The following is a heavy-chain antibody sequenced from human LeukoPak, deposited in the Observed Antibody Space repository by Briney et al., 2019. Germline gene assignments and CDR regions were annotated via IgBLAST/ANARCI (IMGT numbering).Heavy chain of an antibody. D-gene: IGHD3-10*01. CDR3: ARQGSRYWYFDL. V-gene: IGHV4-34*01. CDR1: GGSFSGYY. CDR2: INHSGST. Sequence: PSETLSLTCAVYGGSFSGYYWSWIRQPPGKGLEWIGEINHSGSTNYNPSLKSQVTISVDTSKNQFSLTLSSVTATDTAVYYCARQGSRYWYFDLWGRGTLVTVSS. J-gene: IGHJ2*01.